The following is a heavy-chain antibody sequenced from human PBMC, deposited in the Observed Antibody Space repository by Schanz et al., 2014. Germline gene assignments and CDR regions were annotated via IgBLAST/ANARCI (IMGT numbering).Heavy chain of an antibody. CDR3: ARGRGFYDY. J-gene: IGHJ4*02. CDR1: GYTFNNYT. D-gene: IGHD3-10*01. Sequence: QVLQVQSGSELKKPGTSVKVSCKASGYTFNNYTYVMIWVRQAPGQGLEWMGKIIPVLNIATYAQRFQDRVSITADTSTNTAYMELSSLTSEDTAVHYCARGRGFYDYWGQGTLVTVSS. V-gene: IGHV1-69*02. CDR2: IIPVLNIA.